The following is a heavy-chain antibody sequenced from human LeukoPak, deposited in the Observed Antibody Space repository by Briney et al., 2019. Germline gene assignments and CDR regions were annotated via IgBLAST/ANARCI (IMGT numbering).Heavy chain of an antibody. CDR3: AREALRYSGSSEAGGDYDY. V-gene: IGHV3-23*01. J-gene: IGHJ4*02. Sequence: GGSLRLSCAVSGITLSNYGMSWVRQAPGKGLEWVAGISDSGGRTNYADSVKGRFTISRDNPKNTLYLQMNSLRAEDTAVYYCAREALRYSGSSEAGGDYDYWGQGTLVTVSS. CDR1: GITLSNYG. CDR2: ISDSGGRT. D-gene: IGHD1-26*01.